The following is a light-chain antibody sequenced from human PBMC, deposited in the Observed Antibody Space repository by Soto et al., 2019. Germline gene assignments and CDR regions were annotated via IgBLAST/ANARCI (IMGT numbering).Light chain of an antibody. Sequence: IVLTQSPGTLALSPGERATLSCRASLSISSGGLAWYQQKPGQAPRLLIYGASSRATGIPDRFSGRGSGTDFTLTINILEPEDFAVYFCQQYDRSPENVGPVTKVDIK. CDR2: GAS. CDR3: QQYDRSPEN. CDR1: LSISSGG. J-gene: IGKJ3*01. V-gene: IGKV3-20*01.